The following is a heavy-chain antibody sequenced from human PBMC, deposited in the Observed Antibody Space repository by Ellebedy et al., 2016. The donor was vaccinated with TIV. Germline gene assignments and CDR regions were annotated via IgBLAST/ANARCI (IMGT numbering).Heavy chain of an antibody. CDR3: VSSVEMATRFDY. Sequence: SETLSLTCSVSGGGISGSGHYWGWVRQSPGKGLEWIGNIYHTGDAYYNLSLKSRVTISLDMSENQFSLRLRSVTAADTAMYYCVSSVEMATRFDYWGRGTQVTVSS. CDR1: GGGISGSGHY. CDR2: IYHTGDA. D-gene: IGHD5-24*01. J-gene: IGHJ4*02. V-gene: IGHV4-39*01.